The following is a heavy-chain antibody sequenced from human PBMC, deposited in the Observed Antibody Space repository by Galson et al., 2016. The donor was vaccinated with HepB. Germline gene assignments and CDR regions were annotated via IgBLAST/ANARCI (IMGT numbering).Heavy chain of an antibody. CDR2: FYPGDPDS. CDR1: GSSFATYW. Sequence: QSGAEVKKPGESLKISCEGSGSSFATYWIAWVRQMPGKGLEWMGIFYPGDPDSRYSPSFQGQVTISADKSISTAYLQWSSLRASDTAIYYCARSDYSSSYTFDYWGQGTLVTGSS. J-gene: IGHJ4*02. V-gene: IGHV5-51*01. D-gene: IGHD6-6*01. CDR3: ARSDYSSSYTFDY.